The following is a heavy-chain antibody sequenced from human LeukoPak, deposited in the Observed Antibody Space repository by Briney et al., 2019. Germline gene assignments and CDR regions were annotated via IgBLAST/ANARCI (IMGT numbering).Heavy chain of an antibody. D-gene: IGHD2-21*01. CDR2: INPYNGNT. CDR1: GYTFNSYG. CDR3: ARVGTIARNDY. V-gene: IGHV1-18*01. J-gene: IGHJ4*02. Sequence: ASVKVSCKASGYTFNSYGISWVRQAPGQGLEWMGWINPYNGNTKYAQKLQGRVTMTTDTSTSTAYMELRSLRSDDTAVYYCARVGTIARNDYWGQGTLVTVSS.